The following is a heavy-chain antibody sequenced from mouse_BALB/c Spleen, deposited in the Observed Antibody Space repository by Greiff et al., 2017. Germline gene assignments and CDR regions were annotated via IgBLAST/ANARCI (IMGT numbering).Heavy chain of an antibody. D-gene: IGHD2-3*01. Sequence: EVKVVESGPELVKPGASVKISCKASGYSFTGYFMNWVKQSHGKSLEWIGRINPYNGDTFYNQKFKGKATLTVDKSSSTAHMELLSLTSEDSAVYYCGRRADGYSYYYAMDYWGQGTSVTVSS. CDR2: INPYNGDT. CDR3: GRRADGYSYYYAMDY. J-gene: IGHJ4*01. V-gene: IGHV1-37*01. CDR1: GYSFTGYF.